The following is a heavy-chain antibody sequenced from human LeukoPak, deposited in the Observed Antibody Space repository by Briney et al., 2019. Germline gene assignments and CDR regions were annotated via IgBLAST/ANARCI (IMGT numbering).Heavy chain of an antibody. CDR1: GYSFTSYW. V-gene: IGHV5-51*01. CDR3: ARLPPTLNWFDP. Sequence: HGESLKISCKCSGYSFTSYWICWVRQMPGKGLEWMGIIYPGDSDNRYSPSFQGQVTISADKSIITAYLQWSSLKASDTAMYYCARLPPTLNWFDPWGQGTLVTVSS. J-gene: IGHJ5*02. CDR2: IYPGDSDN.